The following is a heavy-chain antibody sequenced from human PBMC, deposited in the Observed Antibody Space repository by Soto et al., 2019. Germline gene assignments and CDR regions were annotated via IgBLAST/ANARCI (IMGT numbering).Heavy chain of an antibody. CDR1: GFTFSNYS. V-gene: IGHV3-21*01. J-gene: IGHJ6*02. CDR3: AREYTAWPLAYGLDV. CDR2: IGSRSDI. D-gene: IGHD2-2*02. Sequence: GGSLRLSCVGSGFTFSNYSINWVRQAPGKGLEWVSSIGSRSDIYYADSVKGRFTISRDNAKNSVSLQMNSLRAEDTAVYYCAREYTAWPLAYGLDVWGQGTTVTSP.